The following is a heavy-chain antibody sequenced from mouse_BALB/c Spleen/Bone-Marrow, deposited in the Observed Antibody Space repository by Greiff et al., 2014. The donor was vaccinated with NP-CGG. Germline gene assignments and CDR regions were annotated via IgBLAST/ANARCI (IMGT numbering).Heavy chain of an antibody. Sequence: VQLQQSGGGLVKPGGSLKLSCAASGFTFSDFYMFWVRQTPEKRLEWVATISDGVSYTYYPDSVKGRFTISRDNARNNLYLQMSSLKSEDTAMYYCARAPPYDFYTMDYWGQGPSVTVSS. CDR1: GFTFSDFY. CDR2: ISDGVSYT. V-gene: IGHV5-4*02. J-gene: IGHJ4*01. CDR3: ARAPPYDFYTMDY. D-gene: IGHD2-13*01.